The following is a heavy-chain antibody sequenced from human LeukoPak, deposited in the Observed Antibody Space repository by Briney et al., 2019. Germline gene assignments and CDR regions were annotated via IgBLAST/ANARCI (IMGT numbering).Heavy chain of an antibody. CDR1: GFTFSSYA. CDR3: ARDSSRGYCSGGSCYLYYFDY. D-gene: IGHD2-15*01. Sequence: GGSLRLSCAASGFTFSSYAMSWVRQAPGKGLEWVSAISGSGGSTYYADSVKGRFTISRDNAKNSLYLQMNSLRAEDTAVYYCARDSSRGYCSGGSCYLYYFDYWGQGTLVTVSS. V-gene: IGHV3-23*01. CDR2: ISGSGGST. J-gene: IGHJ4*02.